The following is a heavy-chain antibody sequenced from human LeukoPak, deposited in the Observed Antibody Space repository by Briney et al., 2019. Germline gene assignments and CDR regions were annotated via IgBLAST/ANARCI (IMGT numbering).Heavy chain of an antibody. Sequence: ASVKVSCKASGYTFTSYYMHWVRQAPGQGLEWMGIINPSGGSTSYAQKFQGRVTMTRDTSTSTVYMELSSLRSEDTAVYYCARFMEQQLADNWFDPWAREPWSPSPQ. CDR1: GYTFTSYY. D-gene: IGHD6-13*01. J-gene: IGHJ5*02. V-gene: IGHV1-46*01. CDR2: INPSGGST. CDR3: ARFMEQQLADNWFDP.